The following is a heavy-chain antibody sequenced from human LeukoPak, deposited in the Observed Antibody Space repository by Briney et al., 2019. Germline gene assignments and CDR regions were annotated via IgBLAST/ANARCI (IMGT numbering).Heavy chain of an antibody. CDR3: ARDGLAYCGGDCYDAFDI. CDR2: IIPIFGTA. D-gene: IGHD2-21*02. CDR1: GGTFSSYA. J-gene: IGHJ3*02. Sequence: ASVKVSCKASGGTFSSYAISWVRQAPGQGLEWVGGIIPIFGTANYAQKFQGRVTITADESTSTAYMELSSLRSEDTAVYYCARDGLAYCGGDCYDAFDIWGQGTMVTVSS. V-gene: IGHV1-69*13.